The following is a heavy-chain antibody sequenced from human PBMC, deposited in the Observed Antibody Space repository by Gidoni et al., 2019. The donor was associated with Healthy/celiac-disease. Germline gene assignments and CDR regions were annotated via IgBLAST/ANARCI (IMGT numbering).Heavy chain of an antibody. V-gene: IGHV4-61*02. Sequence: QVQLQESGPGLVKPSQTLSLTCTVSGGSITCGSYYWSWIRQPAGKGLEWIGRIYTSGSTNYNPSLKSRVTISVDTSKNQFSLKLSSVTAADTAVYYCARWYDFWSYSGMDVWGQGTTVTVSS. D-gene: IGHD3-3*01. J-gene: IGHJ6*02. CDR2: IYTSGST. CDR1: GGSITCGSYY. CDR3: ARWYDFWSYSGMDV.